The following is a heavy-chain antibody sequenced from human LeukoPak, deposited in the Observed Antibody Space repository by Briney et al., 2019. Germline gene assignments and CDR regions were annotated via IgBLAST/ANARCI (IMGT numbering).Heavy chain of an antibody. CDR2: IYPGDSDT. V-gene: IGHV5-51*01. Sequence: GESLQISCKGSGYSFTSYWIGWVRHMPGKGGEWMGIIYPGDSDTRYSPSFQGQVTISADKSISTAYLQWSSLKASDTAMYYCASSGSYPFVDFDYWGQGTLVTVSS. CDR3: ASSGSYPFVDFDY. D-gene: IGHD1-26*01. CDR1: GYSFTSYW. J-gene: IGHJ4*02.